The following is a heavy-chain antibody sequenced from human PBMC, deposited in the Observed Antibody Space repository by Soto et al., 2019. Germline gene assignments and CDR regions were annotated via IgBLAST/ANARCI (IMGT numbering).Heavy chain of an antibody. J-gene: IGHJ6*02. CDR2: ISYDGSNK. CDR3: AKVHRNYYGMDV. Sequence: GGSLRLSCAASGFTFSSYGMHWVRQAPGKGLEWVAVISYDGSNKYYADSVKGRFTISRDNSKNTLYLQMNSLRAEDTAVYYCAKVHRNYYGMDVWGQGTTVTVYS. V-gene: IGHV3-30*18. CDR1: GFTFSSYG.